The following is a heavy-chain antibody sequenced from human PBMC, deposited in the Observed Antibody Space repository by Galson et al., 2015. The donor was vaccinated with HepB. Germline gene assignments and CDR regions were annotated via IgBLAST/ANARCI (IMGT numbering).Heavy chain of an antibody. V-gene: IGHV3-21*01. CDR2: ISRSSNYI. CDR1: GFTFSTYT. J-gene: IGHJ4*02. D-gene: IGHD3-10*01. CDR3: ASSTWGTITLVRGVFDN. Sequence: SLRLSCAASGFTFSTYTMNWVRQAPGKGLEWVSSISRSSNYIYYADSVKGRFTISRDNAKNSLFLQMNSLRAEDTAIYYCASSTWGTITLVRGVFDNWGQGTLVTVSS.